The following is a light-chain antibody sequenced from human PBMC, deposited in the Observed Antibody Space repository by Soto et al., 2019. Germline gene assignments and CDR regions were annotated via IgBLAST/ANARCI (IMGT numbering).Light chain of an antibody. V-gene: IGKV3-20*01. J-gene: IGKJ1*01. CDR3: QQYGSSGT. Sequence: EIGFTQSPPTPSLSPGERATLSCRASQSVSNNYLAWYQQKPGQGPRLLIYGASSRATGIPARFSGSGSGTDFTLTISRLEPEDFAVYYCQQYGSSGTFGPGTKVDIK. CDR1: QSVSNNY. CDR2: GAS.